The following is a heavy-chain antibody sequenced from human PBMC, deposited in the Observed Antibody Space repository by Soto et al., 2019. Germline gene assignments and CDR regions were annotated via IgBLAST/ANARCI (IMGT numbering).Heavy chain of an antibody. J-gene: IGHJ5*02. V-gene: IGHV1-3*01. D-gene: IGHD2-2*01. CDR1: GYIFTSFA. CDR3: ARDLGGVVVPSPGFDP. Sequence: ASVKVSCKASGYIFTSFAMHWVRQAPGQRLEWMGWITAGNGNTKYSQKFQGRVTITRDTSANTAYMELSSLRSEDTAVYYCARDLGGVVVPSPGFDPWGQGTLVTVSS. CDR2: ITAGNGNT.